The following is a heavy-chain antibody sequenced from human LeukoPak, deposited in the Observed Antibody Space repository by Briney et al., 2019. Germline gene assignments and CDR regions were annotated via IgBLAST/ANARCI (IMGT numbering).Heavy chain of an antibody. CDR1: GGSISSYY. Sequence: GSLSLTCTVSGGSISSYYWSWIRQPPGKGLEWIGYIYYSGSTNYNPSLKSRVTISVDTSKNQFSLKLSSVTAADTAVYYCARDSASDAFDIWGQGTMVTVSS. J-gene: IGHJ3*02. CDR2: IYYSGST. D-gene: IGHD3-10*01. CDR3: ARDSASDAFDI. V-gene: IGHV4-59*01.